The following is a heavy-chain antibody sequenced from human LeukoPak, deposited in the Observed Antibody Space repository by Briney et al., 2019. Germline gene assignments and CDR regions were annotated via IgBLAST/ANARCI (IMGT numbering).Heavy chain of an antibody. V-gene: IGHV3-21*01. CDR1: GFTFSSYS. J-gene: IGHJ4*02. D-gene: IGHD2-15*01. CDR3: AKRAGYCVGGSCYGVDY. CDR2: ISSSSSNI. Sequence: GGSLRLSCAASGFTFSSYSMNWVRQAPGKGLEWVSSISSSSSNIYYADSVKGRFTISRDNSKNTLYLQMSSLRAEDTAVYYCAKRAGYCVGGSCYGVDYWGQGTLVTVSS.